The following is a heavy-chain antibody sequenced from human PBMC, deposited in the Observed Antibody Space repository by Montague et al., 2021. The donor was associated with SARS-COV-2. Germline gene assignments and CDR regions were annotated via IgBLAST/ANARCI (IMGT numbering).Heavy chain of an antibody. J-gene: IGHJ3*02. V-gene: IGHV3-23*01. Sequence: SLRLSCAASGFTFSSYAMSWVRQAPGKGLEWVSTISIGDGNTYYADSVKGRFTISRDKSKNTLYLQMNSLRAEDTAVYYCAKDRQLVGDDAFDIWGQGTMVTVSS. D-gene: IGHD6-13*01. CDR2: ISIGDGNT. CDR3: AKDRQLVGDDAFDI. CDR1: GFTFSSYA.